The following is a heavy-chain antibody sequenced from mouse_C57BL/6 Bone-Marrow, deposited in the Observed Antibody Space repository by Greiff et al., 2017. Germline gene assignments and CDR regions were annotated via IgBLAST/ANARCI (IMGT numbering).Heavy chain of an antibody. Sequence: QVQLQQPGAELVKPGASVKMSCKASGYTFTSYWITWVKQRPGQGLEWIGDIYPGSGSTNYNEKFKSKATLTVDTSSSTAYMQLSSLTSEVSAVYYCAKLFITTVPFAYWGQGTLVTVSA. CDR1: GYTFTSYW. CDR2: IYPGSGST. V-gene: IGHV1-55*01. J-gene: IGHJ3*01. CDR3: AKLFITTVPFAY. D-gene: IGHD1-1*01.